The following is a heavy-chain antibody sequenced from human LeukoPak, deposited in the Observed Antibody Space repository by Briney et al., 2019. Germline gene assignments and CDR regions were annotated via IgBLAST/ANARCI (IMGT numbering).Heavy chain of an antibody. J-gene: IGHJ4*02. CDR3: ARANPTIPIFYFDF. CDR1: GLTLSNVW. D-gene: IGHD2-2*02. V-gene: IGHV3-48*01. Sequence: GGSLRLSCAVSGLTLSNVWMNWVRQAPGKGPEWISYISSSADRIYYADSVRGRLAIPRDNDRNSLFLDMNTLRAEDTAVYYCARANPTIPIFYFDFWGRGTLVTVSS. CDR2: ISSSADRI.